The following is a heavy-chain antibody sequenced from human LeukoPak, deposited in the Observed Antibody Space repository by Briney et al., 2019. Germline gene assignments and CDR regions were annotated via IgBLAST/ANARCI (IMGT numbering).Heavy chain of an antibody. J-gene: IGHJ4*02. CDR1: GYTFTSYA. D-gene: IGHD6-13*01. CDR2: INAGNGNT. V-gene: IGHV1-3*01. CDR3: ASPLMIAAAGIYYFDY. Sequence: ASVKVSCKASGYTFTSYAMHWVRHAPGQRLEWMGWINAGNGNTKYSQKFQGRVTITRDTSASTAHMELSSLRSEDTAVYYCASPLMIAAAGIYYFDYWGQGTLVTVSS.